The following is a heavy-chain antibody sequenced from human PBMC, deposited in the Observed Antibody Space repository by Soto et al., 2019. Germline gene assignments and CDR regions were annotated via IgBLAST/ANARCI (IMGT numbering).Heavy chain of an antibody. CDR2: IKSKTDGGTT. V-gene: IGHV3-15*07. Sequence: GKGMEWVGRIKSKTDGGTTDSAAPVKGRFTISRDDSKNTLYLQMNSLKTEDTAVYYCTTDLPGQQLLTHYGMDVWGQGTTVSVSS. D-gene: IGHD6-13*01. J-gene: IGHJ6*02. CDR3: TTDLPGQQLLTHYGMDV.